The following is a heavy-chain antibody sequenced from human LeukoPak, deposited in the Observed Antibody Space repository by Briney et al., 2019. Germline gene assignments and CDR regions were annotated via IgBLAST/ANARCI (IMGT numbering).Heavy chain of an antibody. CDR2: INPSGGTT. Sequence: ASVKVSCKASGYTFTSYYIHWVRQAPGQGLEWMGIINPSGGTTTYAQKFQGRVTMTRDTSISTAYMELSSLTSEDTAVYYCATELRWKDHWGQGTLVTVSS. V-gene: IGHV1-46*01. D-gene: IGHD4-23*01. CDR3: ATELRWKDH. J-gene: IGHJ4*02. CDR1: GYTFTSYY.